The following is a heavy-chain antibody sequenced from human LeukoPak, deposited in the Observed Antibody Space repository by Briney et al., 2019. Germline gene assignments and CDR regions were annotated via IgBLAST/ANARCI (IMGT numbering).Heavy chain of an antibody. CDR1: GGSISSSSYY. Sequence: SETLSLTCTVSGGSISSSSYYRGWIRQPPGKGLEWIGSIYYSGSTYYNPSLKSRVTISVDTSKNQFSLKLSSVTAADTAVYYCARGARDGYNWGFDYWGQGTLVTVSS. CDR2: IYYSGST. CDR3: ARGARDGYNWGFDY. V-gene: IGHV4-39*01. D-gene: IGHD5-24*01. J-gene: IGHJ4*02.